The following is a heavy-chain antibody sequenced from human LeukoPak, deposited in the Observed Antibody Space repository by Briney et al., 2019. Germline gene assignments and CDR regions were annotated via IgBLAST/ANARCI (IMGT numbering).Heavy chain of an antibody. V-gene: IGHV1-69*13. J-gene: IGHJ6*03. Sequence: ASVKVSCKASGYTFTGYYMHWVRQAPGQGLEWMGGIIPIFGTTNYAQKFQGSVTITADESTSTAYMELSSLRSEDTAVYYCASKYNSNWSTDIYYYYYYMDVWGKGTTVTISS. CDR2: IIPIFGTT. D-gene: IGHD6-13*01. CDR1: GYTFTGYY. CDR3: ASKYNSNWSTDIYYYYYYMDV.